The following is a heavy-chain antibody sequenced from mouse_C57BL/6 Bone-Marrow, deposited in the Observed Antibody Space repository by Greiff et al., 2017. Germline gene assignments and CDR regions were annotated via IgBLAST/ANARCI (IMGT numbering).Heavy chain of an antibody. V-gene: IGHV14-4*01. Sequence: VQLKQSGAELVRPGASVKLSCTASGFNIKDDYMHWVKQRPEQGLEWIGWIDPENGDTEYASKFQGKATITADTSSNTAYLQLSSLTSEDTAVDYCTTGYYGSPWYFDVWGTGTTVTVSS. CDR3: TTGYYGSPWYFDV. CDR2: IDPENGDT. D-gene: IGHD1-1*01. CDR1: GFNIKDDY. J-gene: IGHJ1*03.